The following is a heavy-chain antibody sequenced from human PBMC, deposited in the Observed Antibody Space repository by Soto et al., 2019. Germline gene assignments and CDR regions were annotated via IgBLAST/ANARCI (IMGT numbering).Heavy chain of an antibody. J-gene: IGHJ1*01. CDR2: IYYSGPT. CDR1: GDSISTEGYY. Sequence: TLSLTCSVSGDSISTEGYYWSWIRQHPGKGLEWIGYIYYSGPTSYNPSLKSRVTISRATSKNQFYLKLSSVTAADTAVYYCARSRSYYVEDFQKWGQGTLVTVSS. CDR3: ARSRSYYVEDFQK. D-gene: IGHD1-26*01. V-gene: IGHV4-31*03.